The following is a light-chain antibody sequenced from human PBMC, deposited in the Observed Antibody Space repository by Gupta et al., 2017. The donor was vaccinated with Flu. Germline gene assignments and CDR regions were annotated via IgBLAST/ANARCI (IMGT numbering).Light chain of an antibody. CDR1: SSNIGAGYD. CDR3: QSYDSSLSGRDVV. CDR2: GNS. J-gene: IGLJ2*01. V-gene: IGLV1-40*01. Sequence: QSVLTQPPSLSGAPGQRVTISCTGSSSNIGAGYDVHWYQQLPGTAPKLLIYGNSNRPSGVPDRFSGSKSGTSASLAITGLQAEDEADYYCQSYDSSLSGRDVVFGGGTKLTVL.